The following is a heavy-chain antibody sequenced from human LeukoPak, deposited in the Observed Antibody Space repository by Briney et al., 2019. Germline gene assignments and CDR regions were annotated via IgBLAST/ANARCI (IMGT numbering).Heavy chain of an antibody. CDR3: VRDIGGFYRGYGDS. CDR2: IWYDGSNK. V-gene: IGHV3-33*07. D-gene: IGHD5-12*01. CDR1: GFTFSSYG. J-gene: IGHJ4*02. Sequence: PGRSLTLSCAASGFTFSSYGMYWVRQAPGKGLEWVAVIWYDGSNKYYGDSVKGRFTISRDNSKNSLYLQMDSLRVEDTAVYYCVRDIGGFYRGYGDSWGQGTLVTVSS.